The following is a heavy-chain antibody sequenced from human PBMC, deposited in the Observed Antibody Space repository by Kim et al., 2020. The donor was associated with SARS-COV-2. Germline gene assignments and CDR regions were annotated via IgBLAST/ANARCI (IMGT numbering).Heavy chain of an antibody. J-gene: IGHJ4*01. V-gene: IGHV5-51*01. D-gene: IGHD2-15*01. CDR3: ARRAGGNPRVDFDY. Sequence: TPSFQGQVTISADTSIGTAYLQWSSLKASDTAMYYCARRAGGNPRVDFDYWGHGTLVTVSS.